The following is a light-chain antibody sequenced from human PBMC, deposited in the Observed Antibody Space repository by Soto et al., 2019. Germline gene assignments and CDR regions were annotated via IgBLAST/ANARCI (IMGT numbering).Light chain of an antibody. CDR1: SSNIGAGYD. CDR2: GNS. V-gene: IGLV1-40*01. CDR3: QSYDSSLSGYVV. Sequence: QSVLTQPPSVSGAPGQRVTISCTGSSSNIGAGYDVHWYHQLPGTAPKLLIYGNSNRPSGVPDRFSGSKSGTSASLAITGLRAEDEADYYCQSYDSSLSGYVVFGGGTKLTVL. J-gene: IGLJ2*01.